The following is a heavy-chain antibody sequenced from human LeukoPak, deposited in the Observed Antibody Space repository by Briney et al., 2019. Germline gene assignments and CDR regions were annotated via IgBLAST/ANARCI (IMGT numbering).Heavy chain of an antibody. CDR2: IYYSGST. J-gene: IGHJ6*03. CDR3: ARLPRITMVRGVYYYYCYMDV. V-gene: IGHV4-39*01. CDR1: GGSISSSSYY. Sequence: SETLSLTCTVSGGSISSSSYYWGWIRQPPGKGLEWIGSIYYSGSTYYNPSLKSRVTISVDTSKNQFSLKLSSVTAADTAVYYCARLPRITMVRGVYYYYCYMDVWGKGTTVTVSS. D-gene: IGHD3-10*01.